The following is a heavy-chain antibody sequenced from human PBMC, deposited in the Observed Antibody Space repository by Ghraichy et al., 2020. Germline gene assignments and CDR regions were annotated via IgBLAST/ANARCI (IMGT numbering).Heavy chain of an antibody. D-gene: IGHD5-12*01. V-gene: IGHV3-23*01. CDR2: ISGSGGST. Sequence: LSLTCAASGFTFSSYAMSWVRQAPGKGLEWVSAISGSGGSTYYADSVKGRFTISRDNAKNSLYLQMNSLRAEDTAVYYCARGADIVPNYWYFDLWGRGTLVTVSS. J-gene: IGHJ2*01. CDR1: GFTFSSYA. CDR3: ARGADIVPNYWYFDL.